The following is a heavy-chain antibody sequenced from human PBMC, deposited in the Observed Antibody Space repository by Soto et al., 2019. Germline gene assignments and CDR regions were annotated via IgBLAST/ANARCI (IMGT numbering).Heavy chain of an antibody. J-gene: IGHJ4*02. D-gene: IGHD6-19*01. CDR2: IYWDDDK. CDR3: AHIVVAGLGYYFDY. Sequence: QITLKASGPTLVKPTQTLTLTCTFSGFSLSSTRMAVGWIRQPPGKALGWLALIYWDDDKRYSPFLKSRLTITTDTSKNHVVLTMSNMAPVDTARYYCAHIVVAGLGYYFDYWGQGTLVTVSS. CDR1: GFSLSSTRMA. V-gene: IGHV2-5*02.